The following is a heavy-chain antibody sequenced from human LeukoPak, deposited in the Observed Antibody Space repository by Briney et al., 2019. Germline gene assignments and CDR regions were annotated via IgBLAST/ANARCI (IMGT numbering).Heavy chain of an antibody. CDR2: INPNSGGT. V-gene: IGHV1-2*04. CDR1: GYTFTGYY. D-gene: IGHD3-3*01. Sequence: ASVNVSCKASGYTFTGYYMHWVRQAPGQGLEWMGWINPNSGGTNYAQKFQGWVTMTRDTSISTAYMELSRLRSDDTAVYYCARGVSQSIFGVVIIHYFDYWGQGTLVTVSS. J-gene: IGHJ4*02. CDR3: ARGVSQSIFGVVIIHYFDY.